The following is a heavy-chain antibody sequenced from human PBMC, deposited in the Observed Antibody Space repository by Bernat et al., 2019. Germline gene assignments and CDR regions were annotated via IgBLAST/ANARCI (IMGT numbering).Heavy chain of an antibody. J-gene: IGHJ4*02. CDR3: ARRDFGTGRTSLFGY. D-gene: IGHD3/OR15-3a*01. CDR2: ISGSGGST. V-gene: IGHV3-23*01. Sequence: EVQLLESGGGLVQPGGSLRLSCAASGFTFSSYAMSWVRQAPGKGLEWVSAISGSGGSTYYADSVKGRFTISRDNSKNTLYLQMNSLRAEDTAVYYCARRDFGTGRTSLFGYWGQGTLVTVSS. CDR1: GFTFSSYA.